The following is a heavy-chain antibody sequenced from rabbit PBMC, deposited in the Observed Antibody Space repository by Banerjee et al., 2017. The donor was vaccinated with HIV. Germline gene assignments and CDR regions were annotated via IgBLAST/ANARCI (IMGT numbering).Heavy chain of an antibody. J-gene: IGHJ4*01. CDR3: ARGYASSSFVNL. V-gene: IGHV1S40*01. Sequence: QSLEESGGDLVKPGASLTLTCTASGFSFSSSYYMCWVRQAPGKGLEWIACIYAGNSGSTYYASWAKGRFTISKTSSTTVTLQMTSLTAADTATYFCARGYASSSFVNLWGPGTLVTVS. D-gene: IGHD8-1*01. CDR1: GFSFSSSYY. CDR2: IYAGNSGST.